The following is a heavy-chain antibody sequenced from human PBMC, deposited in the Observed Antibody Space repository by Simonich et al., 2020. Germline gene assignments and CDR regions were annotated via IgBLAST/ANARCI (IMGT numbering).Heavy chain of an antibody. D-gene: IGHD6-13*01. V-gene: IGHV1-2*02. Sequence: QVQLVQSGAEVKKPGASVKVSCKASGYTFTGYYMHWVRQAPGQGLEWMVWINPTSGGTNYAQKFQGRVTMTRDTSISTAYMELSRLRSDDTAVYYCARGRIAAAGTYYYYYMDVWGKGTTVTVSS. J-gene: IGHJ6*03. CDR3: ARGRIAAAGTYYYYYMDV. CDR1: GYTFTGYY. CDR2: INPTSGGT.